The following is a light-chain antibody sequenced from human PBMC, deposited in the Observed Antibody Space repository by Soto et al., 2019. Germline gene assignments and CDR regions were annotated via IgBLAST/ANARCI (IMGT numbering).Light chain of an antibody. Sequence: IVMTQSPSAVPASPGERVTLSCRASQSVNSDLAWYQQTPGQAPRPLIYDASTRAAGVPARFSGSGSGTEFTLTISSLQSEDFALYYCQQYSQWPLYTLGQGTKVDI. CDR2: DAS. V-gene: IGKV3-15*01. CDR1: QSVNSD. CDR3: QQYSQWPLYT. J-gene: IGKJ2*01.